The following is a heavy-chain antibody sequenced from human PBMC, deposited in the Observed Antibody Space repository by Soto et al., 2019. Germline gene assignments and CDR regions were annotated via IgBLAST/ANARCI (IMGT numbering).Heavy chain of an antibody. D-gene: IGHD1-26*01. CDR3: ARERAYTGIVGARFDY. J-gene: IGHJ4*02. CDR1: GGSFSGYY. Sequence: GPGPLPPSETLSLTCAVYGGSFSGYYWSWIRQPPGKGLEWIGEINHSGSTNYNPSLKSRVTISVDTSKNQFSLKLSSVTAADTAVYYCARERAYTGIVGARFDYWGQGTLFTVSS. CDR2: INHSGST. V-gene: IGHV4-34*01.